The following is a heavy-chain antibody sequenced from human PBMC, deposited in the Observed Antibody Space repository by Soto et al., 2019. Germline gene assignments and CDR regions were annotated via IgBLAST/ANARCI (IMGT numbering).Heavy chain of an antibody. J-gene: IGHJ4*02. Sequence: QVQLVQSGAEVKKPGASVKVSCKASGYTFTSYGISWVRQAPGQGLEWMGWISAYNANTNYAQKLQGRVTMTTDTSTSTSYRELRSLRSDDTAVYFCARDRLGATGDYWGQGTLVTVSS. V-gene: IGHV1-18*01. CDR1: GYTFTSYG. CDR2: ISAYNANT. D-gene: IGHD1-26*01. CDR3: ARDRLGATGDY.